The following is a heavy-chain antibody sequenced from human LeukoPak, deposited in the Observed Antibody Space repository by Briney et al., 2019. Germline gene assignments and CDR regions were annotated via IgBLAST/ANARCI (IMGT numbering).Heavy chain of an antibody. J-gene: IGHJ4*02. V-gene: IGHV3-53*01. CDR1: GFTFSSYA. CDR2: IYSGGST. Sequence: GSLRLSCAASGFTFSSYAMSWVRQAPGKGLEWVSVIYSGGSTYYADSVKGRFTISRDNSKNTLYLQMNSLRAEDTAVYYCARDRKDWGQGTLVTVSS. D-gene: IGHD1-14*01. CDR3: ARDRKD.